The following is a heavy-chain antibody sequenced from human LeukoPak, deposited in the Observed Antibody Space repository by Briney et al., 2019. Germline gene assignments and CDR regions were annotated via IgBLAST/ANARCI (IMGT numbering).Heavy chain of an antibody. CDR1: GGSISSSSYY. J-gene: IGHJ4*02. Sequence: KPSETLSLTCTVSGGSISSSSYYWGWIRQPPGKGLEWIGEIYHSGSTNYNPSLKSRVTISVDKSKNQFSLKLSSVTAEDTAVFYCARHDSSGYSSFDYWGQGTLVTVSS. CDR3: ARHDSSGYSSFDY. V-gene: IGHV4-39*07. CDR2: IYHSGST. D-gene: IGHD3-22*01.